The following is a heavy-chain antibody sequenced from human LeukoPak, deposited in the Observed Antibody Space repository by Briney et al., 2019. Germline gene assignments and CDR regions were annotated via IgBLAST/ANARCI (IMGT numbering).Heavy chain of an antibody. CDR1: GYTCTGDY. CDR3: ARWASGGKP. CDR2: INHNSGGT. Sequence: ASVKVSLKASGYTCTGDYMYWVGQAPGQGLEWMGWINHNSGGTNYAQKFQGRVTMTRDTSISTAYMELSRLRSDDTAVYYCARWASGGKPWGQGTLVTVSS. D-gene: IGHD2-15*01. V-gene: IGHV1-2*02. J-gene: IGHJ5*02.